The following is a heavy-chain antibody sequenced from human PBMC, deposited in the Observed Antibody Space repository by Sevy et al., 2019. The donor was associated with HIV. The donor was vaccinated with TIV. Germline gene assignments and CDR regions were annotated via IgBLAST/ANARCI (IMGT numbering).Heavy chain of an antibody. Sequence: GGSLRLSCAISGFTVNDKYIIWVRQAPGKGLEWVSVIFSSGSTYYADCAKGRFTISRDNSKNTVDLQMNSVRAEDTAVYYCVSLFLSYRSGWCYFDYWGQGTLVTVSS. V-gene: IGHV3-66*02. D-gene: IGHD6-19*01. J-gene: IGHJ4*02. CDR2: IFSSGST. CDR1: GFTVNDKY. CDR3: VSLFLSYRSGWCYFDY.